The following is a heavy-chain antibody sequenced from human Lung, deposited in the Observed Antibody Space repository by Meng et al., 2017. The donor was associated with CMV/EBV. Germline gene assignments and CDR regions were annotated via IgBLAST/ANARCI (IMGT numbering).Heavy chain of an antibody. CDR1: GFTFSSYW. D-gene: IGHD3-9*01. V-gene: IGHV3-74*01. Sequence: GESXKISXAASGFTFSSYWMHWVRQAPGKGLVWVSRINSDGSSTSYADSVKGRFTISRDNAKNTLYLQMNSLRAEDTAVYYCARVWGDYDILTGYYYSYYYYGMDVWGQGTTVTVSS. CDR3: ARVWGDYDILTGYYYSYYYYGMDV. J-gene: IGHJ6*02. CDR2: INSDGSST.